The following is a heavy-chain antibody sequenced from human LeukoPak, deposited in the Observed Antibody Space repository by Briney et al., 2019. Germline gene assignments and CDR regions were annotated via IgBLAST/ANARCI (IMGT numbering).Heavy chain of an antibody. CDR1: GFTFSSYD. D-gene: IGHD3-22*01. Sequence: GRSLRLSCAASGFTFSSYDMHWVRQAPGKGLEWVAVICYDGSNKYYADFVKGRFTISRDDSKNTLYLQMNSLRAEDTAVCYCATQLILETNPLDYWGQGTLVTVSS. CDR3: ATQLILETNPLDY. CDR2: ICYDGSNK. J-gene: IGHJ4*02. V-gene: IGHV3-33*08.